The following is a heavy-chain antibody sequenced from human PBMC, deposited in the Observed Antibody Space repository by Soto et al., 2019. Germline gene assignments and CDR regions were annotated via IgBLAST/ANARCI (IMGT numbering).Heavy chain of an antibody. V-gene: IGHV4-31*03. CDR3: ARASGETGTAYYYYYMDV. J-gene: IGHJ6*03. Sequence: PSETLSLTCTFSGGSISSGGYYWSWIRQHPGKGLEWIGYIYYSGSTYYNPSLKSRVTISVDTSKNQFSLKLSSVTAADTAVYYCARASGETGTAYYYYYMDVWGKGTTVTVSS. CDR2: IYYSGST. CDR1: GGSISSGGYY. D-gene: IGHD1-1*01.